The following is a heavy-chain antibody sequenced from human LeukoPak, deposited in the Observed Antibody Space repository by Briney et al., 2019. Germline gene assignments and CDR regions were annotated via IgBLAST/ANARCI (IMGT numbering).Heavy chain of an antibody. V-gene: IGHV3-11*01. J-gene: IGHJ6*02. CDR2: ISSSGSTI. CDR1: GFTFSDYY. Sequence: GGSLRLSCAASGFTFSDYYMSWIRQAPGKGLEWVSYISSSGSTIYYADSVKGRFTISRDNAKNSLYLQMNSLRAEDTAVYYCARAPGRDFWSGYYSYCYYGMDVWGQGTTVTVSS. D-gene: IGHD3-3*01. CDR3: ARAPGRDFWSGYYSYCYYGMDV.